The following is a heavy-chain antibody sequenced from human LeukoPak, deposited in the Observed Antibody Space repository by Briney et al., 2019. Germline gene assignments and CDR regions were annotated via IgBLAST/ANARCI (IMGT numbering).Heavy chain of an antibody. V-gene: IGHV3-30*02. Sequence: AGGSLRLSCAASGFTFSSYGMHWVRQAPGKGLEWVAFIRYDGSNKYYADSVKGRFTISRDNAKNSLYLQMNSLRAEDTAVYYCARGAAAGTGYYFDYWGQGTLVTVSS. CDR2: IRYDGSNK. D-gene: IGHD6-13*01. J-gene: IGHJ4*02. CDR3: ARGAAAGTGYYFDY. CDR1: GFTFSSYG.